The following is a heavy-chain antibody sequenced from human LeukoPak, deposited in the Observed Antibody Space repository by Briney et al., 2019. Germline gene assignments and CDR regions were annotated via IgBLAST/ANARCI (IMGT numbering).Heavy chain of an antibody. CDR3: ARNRSVGATWGVNWFDP. CDR1: GGSISSYY. J-gene: IGHJ5*02. V-gene: IGHV4-59*01. Sequence: SETLSLTCTVSGGSISSYYWSWIRQPPGKGLEWIGHIYYSGSTNYNPSLKSRVTISVDTSKNQFSLKLSSVTAADTAVYYCARNRSVGATWGVNWFDPWGQGTLVTVSS. CDR2: IYYSGST. D-gene: IGHD1-26*01.